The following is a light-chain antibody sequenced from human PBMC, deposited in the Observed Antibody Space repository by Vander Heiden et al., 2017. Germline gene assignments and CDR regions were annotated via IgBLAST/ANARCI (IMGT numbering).Light chain of an antibody. Sequence: QSVLTQPPSASGTPAQRVTICCSGSSSYIGSNTVNGYQHLPGAAPKLLIYSNNERPSGVPDRFSGSKSGTSASLAISGLQSEDEADYYCAAWDDNLNVVFGGGTKLTVL. CDR1: SSYIGSNT. CDR2: SNN. CDR3: AAWDDNLNVV. J-gene: IGLJ2*01. V-gene: IGLV1-44*01.